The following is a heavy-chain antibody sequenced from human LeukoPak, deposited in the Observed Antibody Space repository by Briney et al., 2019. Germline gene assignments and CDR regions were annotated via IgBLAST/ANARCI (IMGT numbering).Heavy chain of an antibody. V-gene: IGHV1-69*13. Sequence: SVKVSCKASGGTFSNYAISWVRQAPGQGLEWMGGIIPIFGTANYAQKFQGRVTITADESTSTAYMELSSLRSEDTAVYYCARLNYGSGSYYNMYYWGQGTLVTVSS. CDR3: ARLNYGSGSYYNMYY. CDR2: IIPIFGTA. J-gene: IGHJ4*02. CDR1: GGTFSNYA. D-gene: IGHD3-10*01.